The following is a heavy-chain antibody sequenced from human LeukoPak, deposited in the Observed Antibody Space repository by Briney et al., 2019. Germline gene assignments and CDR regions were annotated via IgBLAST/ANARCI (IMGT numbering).Heavy chain of an antibody. Sequence: KTSETLSLTCTVSGGSISSYYWSWIRQPPGRGLEWIGYIYYSGSTNYNPSLKSRVTISVDTSKNQFSLKLSSVTAADTAVYYCARQIDWNSHIRFDPWGQGTLVTVSS. J-gene: IGHJ5*02. CDR2: IYYSGST. V-gene: IGHV4-59*08. CDR1: GGSISSYY. D-gene: IGHD1-7*01. CDR3: ARQIDWNSHIRFDP.